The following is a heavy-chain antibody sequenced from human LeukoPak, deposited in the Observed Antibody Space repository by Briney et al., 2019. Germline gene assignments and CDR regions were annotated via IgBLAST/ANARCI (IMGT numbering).Heavy chain of an antibody. D-gene: IGHD6-6*01. CDR3: ARTEYSSRFDP. CDR1: GDSINGYY. J-gene: IGHJ5*02. Sequence: SETLSLTCTVSGDSINGYYWSWIRQPPGKGLEWIGYIYYSGSTNYNPSLKSRVTISVDTSKNQFSLKLSSVTAADTAVYYCARTEYSSRFDPWGQGTLVTVSS. CDR2: IYYSGST. V-gene: IGHV4-59*01.